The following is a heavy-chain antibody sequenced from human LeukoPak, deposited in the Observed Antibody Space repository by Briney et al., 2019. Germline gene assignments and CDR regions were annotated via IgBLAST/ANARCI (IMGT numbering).Heavy chain of an antibody. J-gene: IGHJ4*02. CDR2: INHSGST. Sequence: SETLSLTCAVYGGSFSGYYWSWIRQPPGKGLEWIGEINHSGSTNYNPSLKNRVTISVDTSKNQFSLKLSSVTAADTAVYYCARLGYSSSSGLDYWGQGTLVTVSS. D-gene: IGHD6-6*01. CDR1: GGSFSGYY. V-gene: IGHV4-34*01. CDR3: ARLGYSSSSGLDY.